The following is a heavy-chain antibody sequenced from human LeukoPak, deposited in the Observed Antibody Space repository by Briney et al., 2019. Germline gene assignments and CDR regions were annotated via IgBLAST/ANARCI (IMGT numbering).Heavy chain of an antibody. CDR1: GFTFSSYE. CDR3: AKDDTYYYDSSGYYDY. J-gene: IGHJ4*02. Sequence: GGSLRLSCAASGFTFSSYEMNWVRQAPGKGLEWVSYISSSGSTIYYADSVKGRFTISRDNAKNSLYLQMNSLRAEDTALYYCAKDDTYYYDSSGYYDYWGQGTLVTVSS. V-gene: IGHV3-48*03. CDR2: ISSSGSTI. D-gene: IGHD3-22*01.